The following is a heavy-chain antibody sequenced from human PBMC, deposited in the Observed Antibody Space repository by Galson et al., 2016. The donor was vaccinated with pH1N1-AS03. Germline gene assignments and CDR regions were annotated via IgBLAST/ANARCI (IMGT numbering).Heavy chain of an antibody. D-gene: IGHD2-15*01. CDR3: AAAKKGTPPIFFYYTVDV. Sequence: SGAEVKKPGESLTVSCETSQYKFSDYWVHWLRQVPGKGLEWLGRIDPSDSYIDYSPSFRGHVSISVDRSISTAYLQLRSLRASDTAVYYCAAAKKGTPPIFFYYTVDVWGQGTTVTDSS. CDR2: IDPSDSYI. CDR1: QYKFSDYW. V-gene: IGHV5-10-1*01. J-gene: IGHJ6*02.